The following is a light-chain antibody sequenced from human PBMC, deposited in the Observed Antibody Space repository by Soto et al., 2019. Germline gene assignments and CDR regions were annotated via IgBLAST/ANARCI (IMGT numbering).Light chain of an antibody. CDR2: GNS. V-gene: IGLV1-40*01. CDR1: SSNIGACYD. CDR3: QSFDISMRAV. J-gene: IGLJ3*02. Sequence: QSVLTQPPSVSVAPGQRVTISCTGSSSNIGACYDVHWYQQVPVIAPKIVIYGNSDRPSGVPDRFSGSKSGTSASLAITGLQTEDEADYYCQSFDISMRAVFGGGTQLTVL.